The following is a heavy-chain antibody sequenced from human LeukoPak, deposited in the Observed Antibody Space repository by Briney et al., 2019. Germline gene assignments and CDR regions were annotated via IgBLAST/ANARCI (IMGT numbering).Heavy chain of an antibody. Sequence: SETLSLTCAVYGGSFSGYYWSWIRQPPGKGLEWIGEINHSGSTNYNPSLKSRVTISVDTSKNQFSLKLSSVTAADTAVYYCARARAKTYFNYLYFDYWGQGTLVTVSS. V-gene: IGHV4-34*01. CDR2: INHSGST. CDR3: ARARAKTYFNYLYFDY. D-gene: IGHD3-9*01. J-gene: IGHJ4*02. CDR1: GGSFSGYY.